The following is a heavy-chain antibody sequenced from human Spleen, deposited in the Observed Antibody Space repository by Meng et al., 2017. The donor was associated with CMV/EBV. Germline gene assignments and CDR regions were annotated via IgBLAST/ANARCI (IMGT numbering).Heavy chain of an antibody. D-gene: IGHD2-15*01. Sequence: GESLKISCAASGFTFSSYAMSWVRQAPGKGLEWVSAISGSGGSTYYADSVKGRFTISRDNSKNTLYLQMNSLRAEDTAVYYCARDGEYCSGGSCYSAGMDVWGQGTTVTVSS. CDR1: GFTFSSYA. CDR3: ARDGEYCSGGSCYSAGMDV. CDR2: ISGSGGST. V-gene: IGHV3-23*01. J-gene: IGHJ6*02.